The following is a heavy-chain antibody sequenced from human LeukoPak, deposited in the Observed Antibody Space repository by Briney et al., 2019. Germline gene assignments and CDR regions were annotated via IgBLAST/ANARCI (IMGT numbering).Heavy chain of an antibody. D-gene: IGHD6-13*01. CDR1: GGSISSSSSYF. CDR2: MSNSGST. J-gene: IGHJ4*02. Sequence: SETLSLTCTASGGSISSSSSYFWAWIRQPPGKGLEWMGTMSNSGSTYYNPSLKSRVTISGDTSKNQFSLKLSSVTAADTAVFYCARRSQTTAGRGIDYWGQGILVTVSS. V-gene: IGHV4-39*01. CDR3: ARRSQTTAGRGIDY.